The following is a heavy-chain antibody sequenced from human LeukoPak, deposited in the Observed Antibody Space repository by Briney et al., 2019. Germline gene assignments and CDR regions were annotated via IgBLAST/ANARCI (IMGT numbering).Heavy chain of an antibody. D-gene: IGHD6-19*01. V-gene: IGHV1-18*01. CDR1: GYTFTSYG. CDR2: ISAYNGNT. CDR3: APTESSGLNWFDP. J-gene: IGHJ5*02. Sequence: VASVKVSCKASGYTFTSYGISWVRQAPGQGLEWMGWISAYNGNTNYAQKLQGRVTMTTDTSTSTAYMELRSLRSDDTAVYYCAPTESSGLNWFDPWGQGTLVTVSS.